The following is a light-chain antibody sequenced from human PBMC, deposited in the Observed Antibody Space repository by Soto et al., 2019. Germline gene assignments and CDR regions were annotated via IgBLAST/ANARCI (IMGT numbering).Light chain of an antibody. J-gene: IGLJ1*01. CDR1: SRDVGGYNY. CDR3: SSYTSSSTYV. CDR2: DVS. Sequence: QSVLPQPASVSGSPGQSITISCTGTSRDVGGYNYVSWYQQHPRKAPKLMIYDVSNRPSAVSNRFSGSKSGNTASLTISGLQAEDEADYYCSSYTSSSTYVFGTGTKVTVL. V-gene: IGLV2-14*01.